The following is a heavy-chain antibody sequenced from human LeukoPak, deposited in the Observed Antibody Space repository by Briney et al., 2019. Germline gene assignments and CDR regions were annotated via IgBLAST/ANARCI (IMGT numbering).Heavy chain of an antibody. CDR1: RFTFNNYA. V-gene: IGHV3-48*02. Sequence: QPGGSLRLSCAASRFTFNNYAMSWVRQAPGKGLEWLSYISSSSGTIYYADSVKGRFTISRDNAKNSLYLQMNSLTDEDTAVYYCARVDYFESWGQGTLVTVSS. CDR3: ARVDYFES. J-gene: IGHJ4*02. CDR2: ISSSSGTI.